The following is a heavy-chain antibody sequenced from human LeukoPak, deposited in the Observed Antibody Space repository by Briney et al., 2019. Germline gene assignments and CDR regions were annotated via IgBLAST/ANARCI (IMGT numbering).Heavy chain of an antibody. CDR2: ITGNSNYI. CDR3: ARVKFTDFDY. V-gene: IGHV3-21*01. CDR1: GFTFSSYV. J-gene: IGHJ4*02. Sequence: GGSLRLSCAASGFTFSSYVMNWVRQAPGKGLEWVSSITGNSNYIYYADSVKGRFTISRDNAKNSLYLQMSSLRAEDTAVYYCARVKFTDFDYWGQGTLVTVSS.